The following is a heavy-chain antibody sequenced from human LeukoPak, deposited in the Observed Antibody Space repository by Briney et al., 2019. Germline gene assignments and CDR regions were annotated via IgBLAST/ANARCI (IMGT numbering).Heavy chain of an antibody. J-gene: IGHJ4*02. D-gene: IGHD3-9*01. CDR1: GYTFTGYY. CDR2: INPNSGGT. Sequence: GASVKVSCKASGYTFTGYYMHWVRQAPGQGPEWMGWINPNSGGTNYAQKFQGRVTMTRDTSISTAYMELSRLRSDDTAVYYCARVSYYDILTGYYTRDYFDYWGQGTLVTVSS. V-gene: IGHV1-2*02. CDR3: ARVSYYDILTGYYTRDYFDY.